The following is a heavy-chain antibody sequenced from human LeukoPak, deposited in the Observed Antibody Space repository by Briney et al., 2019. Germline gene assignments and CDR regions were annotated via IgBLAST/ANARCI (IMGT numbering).Heavy chain of an antibody. D-gene: IGHD1-26*01. Sequence: ASLKVSCKASGYTFTSYAMHWVRQAPGQRLEWMGWINAGNGNTKYSQKFQGRVTITRDTSASTAYMELSSLRSEDTAVYYCARGEDYYYYYGMDVWGQGTTVTVSS. CDR2: INAGNGNT. CDR1: GYTFTSYA. V-gene: IGHV1-3*01. CDR3: ARGEDYYYYYGMDV. J-gene: IGHJ6*02.